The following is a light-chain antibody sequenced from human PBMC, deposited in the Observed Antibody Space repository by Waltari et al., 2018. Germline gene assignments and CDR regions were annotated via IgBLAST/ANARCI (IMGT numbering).Light chain of an antibody. Sequence: IQMTQSPSSLSASIGDRVTITCRASHHIYNHLNWYQQKPGKAPKLLIYAASTLQSGGTSRFTGSGYGTDFTLTISSLQPEDIATYSCQQSQGVPFTFGQGTKVELK. V-gene: IGKV1-39*01. CDR2: AAS. CDR3: QQSQGVPFT. J-gene: IGKJ2*01. CDR1: HHIYNH.